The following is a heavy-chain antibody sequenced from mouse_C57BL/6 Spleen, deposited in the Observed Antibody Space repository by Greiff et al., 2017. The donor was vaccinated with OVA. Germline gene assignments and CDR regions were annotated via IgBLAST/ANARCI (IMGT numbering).Heavy chain of an antibody. CDR3: ARELGFDY. CDR1: GFTFSSYA. J-gene: IGHJ2*01. V-gene: IGHV5-4*01. D-gene: IGHD4-1*01. CDR2: ISDGGSYT. Sequence: VQLQQSGGGLVKPGGSLKLSCAASGFTFSSYAMSWVRQTPEKRLEWVATISDGGSYTYYPDNVKGRFTISRDNAKNNLYLQMSHLKSEDTAMYYCARELGFDYWGQGTTLTVSS.